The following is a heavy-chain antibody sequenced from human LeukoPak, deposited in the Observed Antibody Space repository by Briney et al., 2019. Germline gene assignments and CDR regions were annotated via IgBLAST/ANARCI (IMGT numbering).Heavy chain of an antibody. CDR1: GGSMSSYY. CDR2: IYYSGST. CDR3: ARALTIALFDY. D-gene: IGHD3-10*01. J-gene: IGHJ4*02. Sequence: SETLSLTCTVSGGSMSSYYWSWIRQSPGKGLEWIGYIYYSGSTNYNPSLKSRVTISVDTSKNQFSLKLSSVTAADTAVYYCARALTIALFDYWGQGTLVTVSS. V-gene: IGHV4-59*12.